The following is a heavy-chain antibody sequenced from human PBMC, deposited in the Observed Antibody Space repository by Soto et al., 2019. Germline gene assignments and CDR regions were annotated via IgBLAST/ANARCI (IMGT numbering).Heavy chain of an antibody. J-gene: IGHJ1*01. D-gene: IGHD2-21*02. CDR2: IIPILGIA. CDR1: GGTFSSYT. CDR3: AREGRRVVVTAINSRDFQH. V-gene: IGHV1-69*04. Sequence: SVKVSCKASGGTFSSYTISWVRQAPGQGLEWMGRIIPILGIANYAQKFQGRVTITADKSTSTAYMELSSLRSEDTAVYYCAREGRRVVVTAINSRDFQHWGQGTLVTVSS.